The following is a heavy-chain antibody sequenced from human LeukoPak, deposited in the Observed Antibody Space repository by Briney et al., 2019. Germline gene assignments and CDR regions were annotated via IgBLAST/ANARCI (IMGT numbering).Heavy chain of an antibody. V-gene: IGHV4-39*01. Sequence: SETLSLTCTVSGGSISSSSYYWGWIRQPPGKGLEWIGSIYYSGSTNYNPSLKSRVTISVDTSKNQFSLKLSSVTAADTAVYYCARSGKAYCSGGSCYSTTFDYWGQGTLVTVSS. D-gene: IGHD2-15*01. CDR2: IYYSGST. CDR1: GGSISSSSYY. J-gene: IGHJ4*02. CDR3: ARSGKAYCSGGSCYSTTFDY.